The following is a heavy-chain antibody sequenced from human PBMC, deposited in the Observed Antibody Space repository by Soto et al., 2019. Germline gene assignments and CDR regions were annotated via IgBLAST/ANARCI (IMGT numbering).Heavy chain of an antibody. V-gene: IGHV1-3*01. CDR3: ARGSGSHCPYFAH. CDR1: GYTFTSHA. Sequence: QVQLVQSGAEVKKPGASVKVSCKASGYTFTSHAMHWVRQAPGQRLEWMGWINAGEGNTKYSQKFRGRVTLTRDTSASIAYMELSSLRSEDTAVYYCARGSGSHCPYFAHWGQGILVTVSS. D-gene: IGHD1-26*01. CDR2: INAGEGNT. J-gene: IGHJ4*02.